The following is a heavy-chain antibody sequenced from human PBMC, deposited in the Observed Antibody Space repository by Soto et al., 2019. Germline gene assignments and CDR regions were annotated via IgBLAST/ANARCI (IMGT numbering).Heavy chain of an antibody. CDR1: GGSFSNYA. J-gene: IGHJ4*02. D-gene: IGHD1-26*01. CDR3: AREMGATNDY. V-gene: IGHV1-69*04. CDR2: IVPFVGIT. Sequence: QVQLVQSGAEVKKPGSSVKVSCKASGGSFSNYALNWVRQAPGQGLEWMGRIVPFVGITKYAQKFQGRVTITADNSTSTAYTELSSLRSEDTAVYYCAREMGATNDYWGQGTLVTVSS.